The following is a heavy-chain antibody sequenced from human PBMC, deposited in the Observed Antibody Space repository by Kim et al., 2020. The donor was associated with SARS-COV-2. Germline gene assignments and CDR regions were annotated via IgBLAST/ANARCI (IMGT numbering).Heavy chain of an antibody. V-gene: IGHV3-23*01. CDR2: ISGSGDST. D-gene: IGHD1-26*01. CDR1: GFTFSSYA. Sequence: GGSLRLSCAASGFTFSSYAMSWVRQAPGKGLEWVSDISGSGDSTYYADSVKGRFTFSRDNSRNTLYLQMNSLRAEDTAVYYCAPSLGGNYYGPGGYFDYWGQGTLVTVSS. J-gene: IGHJ4*02. CDR3: APSLGGNYYGPGGYFDY.